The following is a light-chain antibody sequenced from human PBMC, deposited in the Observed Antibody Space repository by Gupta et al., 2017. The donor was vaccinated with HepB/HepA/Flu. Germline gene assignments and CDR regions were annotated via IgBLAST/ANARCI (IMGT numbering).Light chain of an antibody. CDR1: RSNIGSSP. CDR2: GNN. Sequence: QSVLTQPPSAYGTPGQRVTISCSGSRSNIGSSPVNWYQQLPGTAPKLLIYGNNPRPSGVPDRFSGSKSGTSASLAISGLQSEDEADYYCAAWDESLNGQVFGGGTKLTVL. V-gene: IGLV1-44*01. CDR3: AAWDESLNGQV. J-gene: IGLJ3*02.